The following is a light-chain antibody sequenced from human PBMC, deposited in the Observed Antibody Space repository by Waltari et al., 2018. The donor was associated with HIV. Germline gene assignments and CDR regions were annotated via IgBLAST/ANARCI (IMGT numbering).Light chain of an antibody. CDR3: QQYHDFPRT. Sequence: IQMTQSPSSLAASAGDRATITCQASQDIRNSLNWYQQKPGKAPKLLIYGASNLETGVPPRFSGGGSGTDFLLTITSLEPEDIATYYCQQYHDFPRTFGQGTKLDI. V-gene: IGKV1-33*01. J-gene: IGKJ2*01. CDR1: QDIRNS. CDR2: GAS.